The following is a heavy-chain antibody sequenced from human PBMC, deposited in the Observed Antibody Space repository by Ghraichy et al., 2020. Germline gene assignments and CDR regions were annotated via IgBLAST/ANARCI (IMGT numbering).Heavy chain of an antibody. D-gene: IGHD6-13*01. J-gene: IGHJ4*02. CDR2: IKQDGSEK. Sequence: GGSLRLSCAASGFTFSSYWMSWVRQAPGKGLEWVANIKQDGSEKYYVDSVKGRFTISRDNAKNSLYLQMNSLRAEDTAVYYCARDPAAAAEGYFDYWGQGTLVTVSS. V-gene: IGHV3-7*03. CDR1: GFTFSSYW. CDR3: ARDPAAAAEGYFDY.